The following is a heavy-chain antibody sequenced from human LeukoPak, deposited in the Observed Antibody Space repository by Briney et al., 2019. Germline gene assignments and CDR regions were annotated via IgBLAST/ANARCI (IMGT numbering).Heavy chain of an antibody. V-gene: IGHV3-23*01. Sequence: GGSLRLSCAASGFTFSSYAMSWVRQAPGKGLEWVSGISAGGGSTHYADSVKGRFTISRDDSKNTLYLQMNSLRVDDTAVYYCAKAYGYSNRGIDYWGQGTLVTVSS. CDR2: ISAGGGST. CDR3: AKAYGYSNRGIDY. J-gene: IGHJ4*02. D-gene: IGHD6-13*01. CDR1: GFTFSSYA.